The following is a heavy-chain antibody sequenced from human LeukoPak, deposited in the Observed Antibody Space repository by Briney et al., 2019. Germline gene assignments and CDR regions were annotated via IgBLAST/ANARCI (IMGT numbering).Heavy chain of an antibody. D-gene: IGHD2-15*01. CDR2: IWYDGSNK. V-gene: IGHV3-33*08. Sequence: AGGSLRLSCVASGITFRNYWMSWVRQAPGKGLEWVAIIWYDGSNKYYTDSVKGRFTVSRDNSKNTLYLQMNSLRAEDTAVYYCARIGRDCSGGGCYPPDYWGQGTLVTVSS. J-gene: IGHJ4*02. CDR3: ARIGRDCSGGGCYPPDY. CDR1: GITFRNYW.